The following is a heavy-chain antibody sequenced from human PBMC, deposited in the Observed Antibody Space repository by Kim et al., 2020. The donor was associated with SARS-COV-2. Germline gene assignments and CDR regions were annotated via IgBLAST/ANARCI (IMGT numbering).Heavy chain of an antibody. Sequence: KYYGDSVKGRSTISRDNAKNSLYLQMNSLRAEDTAVYYCARDQESWIQLNWGQGTLVTVSS. CDR3: ARDQESWIQLN. CDR2: K. D-gene: IGHD5-18*01. J-gene: IGHJ4*02. V-gene: IGHV3-7*03.